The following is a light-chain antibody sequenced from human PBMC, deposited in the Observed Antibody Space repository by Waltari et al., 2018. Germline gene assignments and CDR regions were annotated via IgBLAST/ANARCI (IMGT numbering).Light chain of an antibody. Sequence: QSALTQPASVSGSPGQSITVSCPGTISDVGSYNLVSWYQQHPGKAPKLMIYEGSKRPSGVSNRFSGSKSGNTASLTISGLQAEDEAYYYCCSYAGSSTLLFGGGTKVTVL. V-gene: IGLV2-23*01. J-gene: IGLJ2*01. CDR2: EGS. CDR1: ISDVGSYNL. CDR3: CSYAGSSTLL.